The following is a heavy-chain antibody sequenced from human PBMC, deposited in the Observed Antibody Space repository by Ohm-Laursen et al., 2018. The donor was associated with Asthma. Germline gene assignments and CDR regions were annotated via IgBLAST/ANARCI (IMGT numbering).Heavy chain of an antibody. CDR1: GGSISSGGYY. V-gene: IGHV4-31*11. Sequence: SQTLSLTCAVSGGSISSGGYYWSWIRQHPGKGLEWIGYIYYSGSTYYNPSLKSRVTISLDRPKNQFSLKLSSVTAADTAVYYCARMGGMATMKGFDYWGQGTLVTVSS. D-gene: IGHD5-24*01. CDR3: ARMGGMATMKGFDY. CDR2: IYYSGST. J-gene: IGHJ4*02.